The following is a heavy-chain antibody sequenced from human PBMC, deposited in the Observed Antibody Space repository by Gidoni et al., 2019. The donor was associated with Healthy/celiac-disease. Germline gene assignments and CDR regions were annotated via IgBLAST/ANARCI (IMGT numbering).Heavy chain of an antibody. D-gene: IGHD2-21*02. CDR2: ISSRSSYI. CDR3: ARDEVPASTVTASGY. Sequence: EVQLVESGGGLVKPGGSLRLSCAASGFTFSSYSMNWVRQAPGKGLEWVSSISSRSSYIYYADSVKGRFTISRDNAKNSLYLQMNSLRAEDTAVYYCARDEVPASTVTASGYWGQGTLVTVSS. V-gene: IGHV3-21*01. J-gene: IGHJ4*02. CDR1: GFTFSSYS.